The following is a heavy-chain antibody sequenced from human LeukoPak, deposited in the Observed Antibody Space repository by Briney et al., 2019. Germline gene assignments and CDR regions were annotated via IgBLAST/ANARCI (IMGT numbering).Heavy chain of an antibody. J-gene: IGHJ4*02. CDR1: GGSFSGYY. V-gene: IGHV4-34*01. CDR2: INHSGST. D-gene: IGHD4-17*01. Sequence: SETLSLTCAVYGGSFSGYYWSWIRQPPGKGLEWIGEINHSGSTNYNPSLKSRVTISVDTSKNQFSLKLSSVTAADTAVYYCAKAGDYDDFDYWGQGTLVTVSS. CDR3: AKAGDYDDFDY.